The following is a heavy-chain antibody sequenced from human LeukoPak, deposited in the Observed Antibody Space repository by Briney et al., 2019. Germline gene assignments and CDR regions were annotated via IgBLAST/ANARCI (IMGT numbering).Heavy chain of an antibody. CDR2: INPSGGNT. Sequence: RASVKVSCKASGYTFTSYYMHWVRQAPGQGLEWMGIINPSGGNTSYAQKFQGRVTMTRDMSTSTVYMELSSLRSEDTAIYYRARIRDGYNDAYDIWGQGTVVTVPS. CDR3: ARIRDGYNDAYDI. CDR1: GYTFTSYY. J-gene: IGHJ3*02. D-gene: IGHD5-24*01. V-gene: IGHV1-46*01.